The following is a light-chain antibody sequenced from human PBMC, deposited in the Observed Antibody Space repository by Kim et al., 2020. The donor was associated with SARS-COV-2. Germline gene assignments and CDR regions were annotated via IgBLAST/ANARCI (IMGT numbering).Light chain of an antibody. CDR2: GKN. V-gene: IGLV3-19*01. CDR3: NSRGSGGEYWV. Sequence: ALGQTVRITCQRDSLRTYYASWYQQKPGQAPVVVISGKNNRPSGIPDRFSGSSSGNTASLTITEARAEDEADYYCNSRGSGGEYWVFGGGTKLTVL. J-gene: IGLJ3*02. CDR1: SLRTYY.